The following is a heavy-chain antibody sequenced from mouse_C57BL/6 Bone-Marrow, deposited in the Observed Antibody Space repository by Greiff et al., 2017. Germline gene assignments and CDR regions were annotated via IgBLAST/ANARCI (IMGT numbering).Heavy chain of an antibody. Sequence: EVKLQQSGAELVRPGASVKLSCTASGFNIKDDYMHWVKQRPEQGLEWIGWIDPENGDTEYASKFQGKATITADTSSNTAYLQLSSLTSEDTAVYYCTTDYGSSYPALVAYWGQGTLVTVSA. D-gene: IGHD1-1*01. CDR2: IDPENGDT. J-gene: IGHJ3*01. CDR1: GFNIKDDY. V-gene: IGHV14-4*01. CDR3: TTDYGSSYPALVAY.